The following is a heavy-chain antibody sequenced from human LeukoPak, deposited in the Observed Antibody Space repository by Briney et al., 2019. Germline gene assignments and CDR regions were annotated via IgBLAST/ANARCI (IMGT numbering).Heavy chain of an antibody. CDR3: ARVVSLIVVVPAAFALDP. Sequence: ASVKVSCKPSEYTFTGNYMHWVRQAPGQGLEWMGWINPNSGGTNYAQKFQGRVTMTRDTSISTAYMELSRLRSDDTAVYYCARVVSLIVVVPAAFALDPWGQGTLVTVSS. J-gene: IGHJ5*02. D-gene: IGHD2-2*01. CDR2: INPNSGGT. CDR1: EYTFTGNY. V-gene: IGHV1-2*02.